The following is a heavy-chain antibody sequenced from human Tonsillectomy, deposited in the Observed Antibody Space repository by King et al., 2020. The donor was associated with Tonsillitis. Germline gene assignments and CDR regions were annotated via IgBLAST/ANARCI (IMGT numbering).Heavy chain of an antibody. CDR2: IYYSGST. V-gene: IGHV4-39*01. Sequence: QLQESGPGLVKPSETLSLTCTVSGGSISSSSYYWGWIRQPPGKGLEWIGTIYYSGSTYYNPSLKSRVTISADTSRNLFYLRLSSVTAADTAVYYCARPYDSSAYFNYWGQGTLVTVSS. D-gene: IGHD3-22*01. J-gene: IGHJ4*02. CDR3: ARPYDSSAYFNY. CDR1: GGSISSSSYY.